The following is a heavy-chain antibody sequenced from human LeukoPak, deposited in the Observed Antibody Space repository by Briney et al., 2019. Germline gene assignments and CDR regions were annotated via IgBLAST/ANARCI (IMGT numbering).Heavy chain of an antibody. CDR3: VRKMKTGSSSGDYDY. CDR2: ISTSGTYI. CDR1: GFIFSGHT. J-gene: IGHJ4*02. V-gene: IGHV3-21*06. D-gene: IGHD1-1*01. Sequence: GGSLRLSCAASGFIFSGHTMNWVRQAPGRGLEWVSSISTSGTYIYYAGSVEGRFTISRDNPKNSLFLQMNSLRAEDTAIYYCVRKMKTGSSSGDYDYWGQGTLVTVSS.